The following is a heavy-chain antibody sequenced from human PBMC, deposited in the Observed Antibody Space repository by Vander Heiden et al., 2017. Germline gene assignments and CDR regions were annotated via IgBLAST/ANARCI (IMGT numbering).Heavy chain of an antibody. CDR1: GVTFRSYA. D-gene: IGHD2-15*01. CDR3: ARGCGGSCYLLYYFDY. J-gene: IGHJ4*02. Sequence: QVQLVESGRGVVQPGRSLRLSCAVSGVTFRSYAMHWVRQAPGKGLEWVAVISYDGSNKYYADSVKGRFTISRDNSKNTLYLQMNSLRAEDTAVYYCARGCGGSCYLLYYFDYWGQGTLVTVSS. V-gene: IGHV3-30-3*01. CDR2: ISYDGSNK.